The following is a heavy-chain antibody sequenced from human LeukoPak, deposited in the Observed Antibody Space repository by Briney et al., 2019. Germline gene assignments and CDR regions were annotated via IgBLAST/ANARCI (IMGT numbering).Heavy chain of an antibody. CDR2: IYYSGST. V-gene: IGHV4-59*01. CDR1: GGSISSYY. D-gene: IGHD2-15*01. J-gene: IGHJ4*02. Sequence: SETLSLTCTVSGGSISSYYWSWIRQPPGKGLEWIGYIYYSGSTNYNPSLKSRVTISVDTSKNQFSLKLSSVTAADTAVYYCARSLGYYSGGSCYPFDYWGQGTLVTVSS. CDR3: ARSLGYYSGGSCYPFDY.